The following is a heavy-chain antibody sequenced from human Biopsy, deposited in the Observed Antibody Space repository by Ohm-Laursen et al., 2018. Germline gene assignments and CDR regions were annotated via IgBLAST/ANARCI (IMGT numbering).Heavy chain of an antibody. CDR3: ARNTGWYGDLYYFDY. V-gene: IGHV1-46*01. J-gene: IGHJ4*02. Sequence: ASVKVSCKASGGTFINYAISWVRRAPGQGLEWMGMINPSGSTTSYPQIFQGRVTMTRDTSKSTVYMELSSLRSADTAVYFCARNTGWYGDLYYFDYWGQGTLVTVSS. CDR2: INPSGSTT. D-gene: IGHD6-19*01. CDR1: GGTFINYA.